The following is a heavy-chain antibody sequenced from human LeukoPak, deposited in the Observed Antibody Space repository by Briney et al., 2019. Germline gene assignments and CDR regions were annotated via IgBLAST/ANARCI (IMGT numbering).Heavy chain of an antibody. CDR1: GGSISRGDYY. D-gene: IGHD2-15*01. Sequence: SQTLSLTCTVSGGSISRGDYYWSWIRQPPGKGLEWIGYIYHSGSTYYNPSLKSRITISVDTSKNLFSLKVTSVTAADTATYYCARFDIVEEGGPDYWGQGTLVTVSS. CDR3: ARFDIVEEGGPDY. J-gene: IGHJ4*02. V-gene: IGHV4-30-4*01. CDR2: IYHSGST.